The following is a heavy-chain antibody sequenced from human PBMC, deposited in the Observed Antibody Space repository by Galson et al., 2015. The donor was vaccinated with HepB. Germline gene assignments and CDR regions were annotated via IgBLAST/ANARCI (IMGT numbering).Heavy chain of an antibody. J-gene: IGHJ4*02. CDR2: LSWNGGNI. CDR1: GFTFDDYA. Sequence: SLRLSCAASGFTFDDYAMHWVRQAPGNGLEWVSGLSWNGGNIGYADSVKGRFTISRDNAKNSLYLQMNSLRPEDTAFYFCTRGNSGYAYGGLPQGFWGQGTQVTVSS. D-gene: IGHD5-18*01. V-gene: IGHV3-9*01. CDR3: TRGNSGYAYGGLPQGF.